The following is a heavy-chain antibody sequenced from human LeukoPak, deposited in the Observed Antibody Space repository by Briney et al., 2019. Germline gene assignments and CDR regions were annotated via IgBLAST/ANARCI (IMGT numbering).Heavy chain of an antibody. V-gene: IGHV3-66*01. Sequence: GGSLRLSCAASGFTVTSDYMSWVRQAPGKGLEWVSLIYSGGGTYYADSVRGRFTISRDNSKNTLYLQMNSLRAEDTAVYYCAKERSGGWPFGSWGHGTLVTVSS. CDR2: IYSGGGT. CDR1: GFTVTSDY. D-gene: IGHD6-19*01. J-gene: IGHJ4*01. CDR3: AKERSGGWPFGS.